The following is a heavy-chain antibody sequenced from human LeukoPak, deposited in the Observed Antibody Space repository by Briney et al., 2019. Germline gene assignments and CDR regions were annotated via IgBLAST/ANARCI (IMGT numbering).Heavy chain of an antibody. V-gene: IGHV1-2*02. CDR1: GYTFTGYY. Sequence: GASVKVSCEASGYTFTGYYMHWVRQAPGQGLEWMGWINPNSGGTNYAQKFQGRVTMTRDTSISTAYMELSRLTSDDTAVYYCATPQQLGWKNWFDPWGQGTLVTVSS. CDR3: ATPQQLGWKNWFDP. D-gene: IGHD6-13*01. J-gene: IGHJ5*02. CDR2: INPNSGGT.